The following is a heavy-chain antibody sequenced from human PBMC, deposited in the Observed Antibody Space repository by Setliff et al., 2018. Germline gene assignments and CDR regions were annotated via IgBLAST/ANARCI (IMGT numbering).Heavy chain of an antibody. CDR3: ARYIPSAGCFDP. Sequence: SETLSLTCTVSGASLSSGSYYWSWIRQSAGKGLEWIGHIYTNGATSYSPSLKSRVTISVDTSKKQFSLMLTSVTAADTAVYYCARYIPSAGCFDPWGQGALVTVPS. CDR2: IYTNGAT. V-gene: IGHV4-61*09. J-gene: IGHJ5*02. CDR1: GASLSSGSYY. D-gene: IGHD2-21*01.